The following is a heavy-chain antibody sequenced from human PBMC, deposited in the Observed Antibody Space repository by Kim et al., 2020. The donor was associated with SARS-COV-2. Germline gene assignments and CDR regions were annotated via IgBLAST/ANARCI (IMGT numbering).Heavy chain of an antibody. J-gene: IGHJ4*02. CDR3: ARVATAPRRPIDY. CDR2: MFVSGTT. Sequence: SETLSLTCTVSGASISDNFWTWIRQPAGKGLEWIGRMFVSGTTNYNPALKGRVTISLDTSQNQFSLKVASVTAADTAVYYCARVATAPRRPIDYWGQG. D-gene: IGHD2-21*02. CDR1: GASISDNF. V-gene: IGHV4-4*07.